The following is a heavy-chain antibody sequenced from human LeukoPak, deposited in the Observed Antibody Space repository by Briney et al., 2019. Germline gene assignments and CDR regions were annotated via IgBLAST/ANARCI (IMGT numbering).Heavy chain of an antibody. CDR1: GGSISSGDYY. Sequence: PSETLSLTCTVSGGSISSGDYYWSWIRQPPGKGLEWIGYIYYSGSTYYNPSLESRVTISVDTSKNQFSLKLSSVTAADTAVYYCARDEAAGLGSFDYWGQGTLVTVSS. D-gene: IGHD6-13*01. J-gene: IGHJ4*02. CDR3: ARDEAAGLGSFDY. V-gene: IGHV4-30-4*08. CDR2: IYYSGST.